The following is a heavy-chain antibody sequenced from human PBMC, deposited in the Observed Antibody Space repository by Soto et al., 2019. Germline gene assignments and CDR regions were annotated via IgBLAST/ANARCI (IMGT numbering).Heavy chain of an antibody. Sequence: EVQLVESGGGLVKPGGSLRLSCAASGFTFSSYSMNWVRQAPGKGLEWVSSISSSSSYIYYADSVKGRFTISRDNAKNSLYLQMNSLRAEDTAVYYWARRYCSSTSCEYYFDYWGQGTLVTVSS. CDR2: ISSSSSYI. CDR1: GFTFSSYS. CDR3: ARRYCSSTSCEYYFDY. J-gene: IGHJ4*02. V-gene: IGHV3-21*01. D-gene: IGHD2-2*01.